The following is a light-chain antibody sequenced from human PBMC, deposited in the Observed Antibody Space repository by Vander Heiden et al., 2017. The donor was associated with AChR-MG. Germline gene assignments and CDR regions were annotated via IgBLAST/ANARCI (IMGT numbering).Light chain of an antibody. CDR1: TSYILFSDR. J-gene: IGLJ3*02. Sequence: QPALTQPPSVSGSPGQSVTIPCTKKTTSYILFSDRVAWYQQAPGTATKLIIDDISNRPSGVPDRFSGSKSPNMASLSISGLQSDDEADYFCASDTTANTWAFGGGTKVTVL. CDR2: DIS. CDR3: ASDTTANTWA. V-gene: IGLV2-18*02.